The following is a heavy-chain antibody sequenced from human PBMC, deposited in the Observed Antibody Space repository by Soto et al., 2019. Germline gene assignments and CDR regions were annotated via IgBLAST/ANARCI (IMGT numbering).Heavy chain of an antibody. J-gene: IGHJ5*02. D-gene: IGHD1-7*01. V-gene: IGHV1-69*01. CDR1: GGTFSSYA. CDR2: IIPIFGTA. CDR3: ARGKEDPLELTQVNWFDP. Sequence: QVQLVQSGAEVKKPGSSVKVSCKASGGTFSSYAISWVRQAPGQGLEWMGGIIPIFGTANYAQKFQGRVTITADESTSTAYMELSSLRSEDTAVYYCARGKEDPLELTQVNWFDPWGQGTLVTVSS.